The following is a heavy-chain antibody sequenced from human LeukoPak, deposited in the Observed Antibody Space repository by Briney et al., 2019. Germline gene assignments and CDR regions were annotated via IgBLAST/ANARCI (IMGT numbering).Heavy chain of an antibody. D-gene: IGHD1-26*01. J-gene: IGHJ4*02. V-gene: IGHV3-23*01. Sequence: GGSLRLSCAASGFTFSSYAMSWVRQTPGKGLEWVSAISGSAGSTYYADSVKGRFTVSRDNSRNTLFLQMNSLRAEDTAVYYCAKDLQWELLPSFDYWGQGTLVIVSS. CDR1: GFTFSSYA. CDR2: ISGSAGST. CDR3: AKDLQWELLPSFDY.